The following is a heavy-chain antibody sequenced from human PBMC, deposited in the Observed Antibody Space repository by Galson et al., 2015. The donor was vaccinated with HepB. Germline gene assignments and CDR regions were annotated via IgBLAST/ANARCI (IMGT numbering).Heavy chain of an antibody. V-gene: IGHV1-69*13. J-gene: IGHJ5*02. Sequence: SVKVSCKASGGTFSSYAISWVRQAPGQGLEWMGGIIPIFGTANYEQKFQGRVTITADESTSTAYMGLSSLRSEDTAVYYCASGPDTVTDHWFDPWGQGTLVTVSS. CDR3: ASGPDTVTDHWFDP. D-gene: IGHD4-11*01. CDR1: GGTFSSYA. CDR2: IIPIFGTA.